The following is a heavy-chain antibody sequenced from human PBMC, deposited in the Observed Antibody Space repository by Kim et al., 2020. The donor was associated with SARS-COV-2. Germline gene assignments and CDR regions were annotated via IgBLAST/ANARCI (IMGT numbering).Heavy chain of an antibody. CDR3: ARVIEGIQLWSKNYYGMDV. CDR1: GFTFSSYG. Sequence: GGSLRLSCAASGFTFSSYGMHWVRQAPGKGLEWVAVIWYDGSNKYYADSVKGRFTISRDNSKNTLYLQMNSLRAEDTAVYYCARVIEGIQLWSKNYYGMDVWGQGTTVTVSS. V-gene: IGHV3-33*01. D-gene: IGHD5-18*01. CDR2: IWYDGSNK. J-gene: IGHJ6*02.